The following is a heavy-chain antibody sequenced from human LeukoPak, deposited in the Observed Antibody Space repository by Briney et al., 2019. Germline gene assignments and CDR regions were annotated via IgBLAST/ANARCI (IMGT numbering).Heavy chain of an antibody. D-gene: IGHD3-9*01. J-gene: IGHJ4*02. Sequence: SETLSLTCTVSGGSINNYYWTWIRQPAGKGLEWIGRIYSSGKTNYNPSLKSRVTMSVDTSNNQLSLMMTSVTAADTAVFYCARTPQGDNYFDYWGQEHLVTVSS. CDR1: GGSINNYY. V-gene: IGHV4-4*07. CDR2: IYSSGKT. CDR3: ARTPQGDNYFDY.